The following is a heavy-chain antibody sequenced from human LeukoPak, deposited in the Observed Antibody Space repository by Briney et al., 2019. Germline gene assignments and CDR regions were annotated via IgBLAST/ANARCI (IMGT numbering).Heavy chain of an antibody. V-gene: IGHV3-30*02. Sequence: GGSLRLSCAASGLTFSSYGMHWVRQPPGKGLEWVAFIRYDGSKKDYTDSVKGRFTISRDNSKNTLYLQMNSLRTEDTAVYYCAKDRIPAALMAFDIWGQGTMVTVSS. CDR1: GLTFSSYG. D-gene: IGHD2-2*01. CDR3: AKDRIPAALMAFDI. J-gene: IGHJ3*02. CDR2: IRYDGSKK.